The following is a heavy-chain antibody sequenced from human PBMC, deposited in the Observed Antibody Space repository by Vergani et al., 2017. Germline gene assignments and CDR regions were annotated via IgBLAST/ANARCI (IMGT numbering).Heavy chain of an antibody. CDR3: ARESVDTAMVFDY. CDR2: IYYSGST. Sequence: QVQLQESGPGLVKPSETLSLTCTVSGGSISSYYWSWIRQPPGKGLEWIGYIYYSGSTNYNPSLKSRVTISVDTSKNPFSLKLSSVTAADTAVYYCARESVDTAMVFDYWGQGTLVTVSS. CDR1: GGSISSYY. J-gene: IGHJ4*02. D-gene: IGHD5-18*01. V-gene: IGHV4-59*01.